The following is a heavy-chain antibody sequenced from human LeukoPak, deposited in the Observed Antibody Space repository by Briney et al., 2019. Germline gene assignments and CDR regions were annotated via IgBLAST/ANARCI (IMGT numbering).Heavy chain of an antibody. CDR2: IYWDDDK. D-gene: IGHD3-22*01. V-gene: IGHV2-5*02. Sequence: ESGPTLVNPTQTLTLTCTFSGFSLSTSGVGVGWVRQPPGKALEWLALIYWDDDKRYSPSLKSRLTITKDTSKNQVVLTMTNVDPVDTATYYCAHSPYYYDSSGPLFDYWGQGTLVTVSS. CDR1: GFSLSTSGVG. CDR3: AHSPYYYDSSGPLFDY. J-gene: IGHJ4*02.